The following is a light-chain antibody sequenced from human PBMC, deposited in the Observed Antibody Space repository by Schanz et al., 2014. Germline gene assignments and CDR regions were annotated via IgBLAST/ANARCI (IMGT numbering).Light chain of an antibody. CDR2: SDN. J-gene: IGLJ3*02. V-gene: IGLV1-44*01. CDR1: TSNIGSHT. CDR3: SSYTGSNNLV. Sequence: QSVLTQPPSASGTPGQRVTISCSGSTSNIGSHTVSWYQHLPGTAPKLLIYSDNQRPSGVPDRFSGSKSGNTASLTVSGLQAEDEAHYYCSSYTGSNNLVFGGGTKLTVL.